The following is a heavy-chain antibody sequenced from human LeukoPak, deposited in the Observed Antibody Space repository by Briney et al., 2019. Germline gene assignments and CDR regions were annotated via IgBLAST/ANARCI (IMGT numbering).Heavy chain of an antibody. J-gene: IGHJ4*02. Sequence: VGSLRLSCAASGFTFSGSAMHWVRQASGKGLEWVGRIRSKANSYATAYAASVKGRFTISRDDSKNTAYLQMNSLKTEDTAVYYCTRYTQQLVDWGQGTLVTVSS. CDR3: TRYTQQLVD. D-gene: IGHD6-13*01. V-gene: IGHV3-73*01. CDR2: IRSKANSYAT. CDR1: GFTFSGSA.